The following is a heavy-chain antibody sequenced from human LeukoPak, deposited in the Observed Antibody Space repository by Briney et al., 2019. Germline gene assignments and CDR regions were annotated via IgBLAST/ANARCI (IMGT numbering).Heavy chain of an antibody. CDR3: AREAYSSGSY. J-gene: IGHJ4*02. V-gene: IGHV4-34*01. CDR1: GGSFSGYY. CDR2: INHSGST. D-gene: IGHD6-19*01. Sequence: SETLSLTCAVYGGSFSGYYWGWIRQPPGKGLEWVGEINHSGSTNYNPSLKSRVTISVDTSKNQFSLKLSSVTAADTAVYYCAREAYSSGSYWGQGTLVTVSS.